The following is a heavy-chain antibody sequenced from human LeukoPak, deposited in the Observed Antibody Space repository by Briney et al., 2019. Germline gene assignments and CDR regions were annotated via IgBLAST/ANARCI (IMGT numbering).Heavy chain of an antibody. CDR1: GFTFSSYS. Sequence: PGGSLRLSCAASGFTFSSYSMDWVRQAPGKGLEWVSSISSSSYIYYADSVKGRFTISRDNAKNSLYLQMNSLRAEDTAVYYCAREGYYGSGSYYWGQGTLVTVSS. CDR2: ISSSSYI. J-gene: IGHJ4*02. D-gene: IGHD3-10*01. CDR3: AREGYYGSGSYY. V-gene: IGHV3-21*01.